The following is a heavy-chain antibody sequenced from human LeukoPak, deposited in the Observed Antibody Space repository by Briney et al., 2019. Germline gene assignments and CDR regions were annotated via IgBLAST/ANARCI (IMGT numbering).Heavy chain of an antibody. CDR3: ARALPGGAFDI. J-gene: IGHJ3*02. CDR2: IYYSGST. CDR1: GGSISSYY. Sequence: SETLSLTCTVSGGSISSYYWSWIRQPPGKGLEWIGYIYYSGSTNYNPSLKSRVTTSVDTSKNQFSLKLSSVTAADTAVYYCARALPGGAFDIWGQGTMVTVSS. D-gene: IGHD4-23*01. V-gene: IGHV4-59*08.